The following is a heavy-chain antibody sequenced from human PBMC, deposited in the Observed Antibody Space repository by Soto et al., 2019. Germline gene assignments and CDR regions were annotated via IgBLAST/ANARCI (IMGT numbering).Heavy chain of an antibody. CDR2: ISGSGGST. J-gene: IGHJ4*02. D-gene: IGHD3-3*01. Sequence: GGSLRLSCAASGFTFSSYAMSWVRQAPGKGLEWVSAISGSGGSTYYADSVKGRFTISRDNSKNTLYLQMNSLRAEDTAVYYCAKVIYDFWSGYYTGIDPYYFDYWGQGTLVTVSS. CDR3: AKVIYDFWSGYYTGIDPYYFDY. V-gene: IGHV3-23*01. CDR1: GFTFSSYA.